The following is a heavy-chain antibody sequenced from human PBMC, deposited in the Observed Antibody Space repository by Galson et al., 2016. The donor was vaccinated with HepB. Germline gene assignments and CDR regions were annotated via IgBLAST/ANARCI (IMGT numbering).Heavy chain of an antibody. V-gene: IGHV2-5*02. CDR1: GFSLSFTEVG. CDR3: VHVYYDSSGYWGTPEYFDY. D-gene: IGHD3-22*01. CDR2: MYLDDDK. J-gene: IGHJ4*02. Sequence: PALVKPTQTLTLTCTFSGFSLSFTEVGVGWIRQPPGKALEWLALMYLDDDKLYRPSLQSRLTITKDTSKNQVVLTMTDMDPVDTATYYCVHVYYDSSGYWGTPEYFDYWGQGTLVTVSS.